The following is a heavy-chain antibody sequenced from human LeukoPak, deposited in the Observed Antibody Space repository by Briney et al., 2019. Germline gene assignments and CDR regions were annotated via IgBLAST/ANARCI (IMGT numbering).Heavy chain of an antibody. Sequence: GGSLRLSCAASGFTFSSYAMSWVRQAPGKGLEWVSAISGSGGSTYYADSVKGRFTISRDNSKNTLYLQMNSLRAEDTAVYYCASDGRYDSTPSDYWGQGTLVTVSS. J-gene: IGHJ4*02. CDR3: ASDGRYDSTPSDY. V-gene: IGHV3-23*01. CDR2: ISGSGGST. D-gene: IGHD3-16*01. CDR1: GFTFSSYA.